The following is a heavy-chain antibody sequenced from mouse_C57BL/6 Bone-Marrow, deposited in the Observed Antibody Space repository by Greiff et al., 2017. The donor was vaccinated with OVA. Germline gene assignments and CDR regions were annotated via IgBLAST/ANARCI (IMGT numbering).Heavy chain of an antibody. CDR2: INPNNGGT. CDR1: GYTFTDYY. Sequence: EVQLQQSGPELVKPGASVKISCKASGYTFTDYYMNWVKQSHGKSLEWIGDINPNNGGTSYNQKFKGKATLTVDKSSSTAYMELRSLTSEDSAVYYRARFGDYVWFAYWGQGTLVTVSA. V-gene: IGHV1-26*01. CDR3: ARFGDYVWFAY. J-gene: IGHJ3*01. D-gene: IGHD2-4*01.